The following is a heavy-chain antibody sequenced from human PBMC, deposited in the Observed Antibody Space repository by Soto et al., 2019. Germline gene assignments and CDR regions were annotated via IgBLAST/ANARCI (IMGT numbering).Heavy chain of an antibody. V-gene: IGHV2-5*02. D-gene: IGHD1-20*01. CDR2: IYWDDDK. J-gene: IGHJ4*02. Sequence: QITLKESCPALVKPTQTLTLTCTFSGFSLSTSGVGVCWIRQPPGKALECLAPIYWDDDKRYSPSLKSRLTITKDTSKNPVVLTMTTMDPVDTATYYCTHKPSTVYYFDCWGQGALVTVSS. CDR3: THKPSTVYYFDC. CDR1: GFSLSTSGVG.